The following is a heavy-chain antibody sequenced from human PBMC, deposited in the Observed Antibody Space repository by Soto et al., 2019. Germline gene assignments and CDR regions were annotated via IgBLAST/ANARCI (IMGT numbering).Heavy chain of an antibody. Sequence: QVQLVQSGAEVKKPGASVKVSCKASGYTFTSYGISWVRQAPGQGLEWMGWISAYNGNTNYAQKLQGRVTMTTDTSTSTAYMELRSLRSDDTAVYYCARDRTGITIFGYYYYYGMDVWGQGTTVTVSS. V-gene: IGHV1-18*01. D-gene: IGHD3-3*01. CDR1: GYTFTSYG. CDR3: ARDRTGITIFGYYYYYGMDV. CDR2: ISAYNGNT. J-gene: IGHJ6*02.